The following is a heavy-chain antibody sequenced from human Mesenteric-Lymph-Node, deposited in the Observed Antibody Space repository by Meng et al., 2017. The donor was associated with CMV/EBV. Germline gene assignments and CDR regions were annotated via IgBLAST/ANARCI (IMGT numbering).Heavy chain of an antibody. CDR1: GFTFSTYA. CDR2: ISHSGGGT. D-gene: IGHD3-3*01. V-gene: IGHV3-23*01. Sequence: GESLKISCAASGFTFSTYAMNWARQAPGKGLEWVSTISHSGGGTYYADSVKGRFTISRDNSKNTLYLQMNSLRAEDTAVYYCAKSGWDFGVARYTRGFDYWSQGTLVTVSS. CDR3: AKSGWDFGVARYTRGFDY. J-gene: IGHJ4*02.